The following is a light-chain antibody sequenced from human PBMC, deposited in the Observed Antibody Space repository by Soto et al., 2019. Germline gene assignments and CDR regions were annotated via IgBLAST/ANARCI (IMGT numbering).Light chain of an antibody. CDR2: GAS. J-gene: IGKJ1*01. CDR3: QQYGGSSWT. CDR1: QIVSSSY. V-gene: IGKV3-20*01. Sequence: EIVLTQSPGTLSLSPGERATLSCRASQIVSSSYLAWYQQKPGLAPRLLIYGASSRATGIPDRFSGSGSGTDCTLTISRLEPEDFAVYYCQQYGGSSWTFGQGTKVEIK.